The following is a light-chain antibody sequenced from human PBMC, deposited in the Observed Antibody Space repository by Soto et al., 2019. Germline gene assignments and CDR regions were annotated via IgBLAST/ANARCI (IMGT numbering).Light chain of an antibody. V-gene: IGKV1-39*01. CDR1: RGIDIY. J-gene: IGKJ1*01. CDR2: AAS. CDR3: QQSYSTPVT. Sequence: DIQMTQSPSSLSASVGDRVTITCRASRGIDIYLNWYHQKPGKAPKLLIYAASNLQTGVPSRFSGSGSGTDFTLTISSLQPEDFVTYYCQQSYSTPVTFGQGTKVDIK.